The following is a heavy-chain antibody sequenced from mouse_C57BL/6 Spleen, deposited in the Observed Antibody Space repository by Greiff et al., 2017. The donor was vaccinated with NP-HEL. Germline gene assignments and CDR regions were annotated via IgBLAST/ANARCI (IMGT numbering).Heavy chain of an antibody. V-gene: IGHV14-4*01. J-gene: IGHJ2*01. CDR3: TRLRRGYYFDY. Sequence: VQLQQSGAELVRPGASVKLSCTASGFNIKDDYMHWVKQRPEQGLEWIGWIDPENGDTEYASKFQGKATITADTSSNTAYLQLSSLTSEDTAVYYCTRLRRGYYFDYWGQGTTLTVSS. CDR2: IDPENGDT. CDR1: GFNIKDDY. D-gene: IGHD1-2*01.